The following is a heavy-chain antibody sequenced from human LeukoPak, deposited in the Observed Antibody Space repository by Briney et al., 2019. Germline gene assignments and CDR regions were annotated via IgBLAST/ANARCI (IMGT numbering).Heavy chain of an antibody. CDR1: GGSISSGSYY. D-gene: IGHD5-18*01. CDR3: AGVGGYSYGYYYYYYMDV. V-gene: IGHV4-61*02. J-gene: IGHJ6*03. CDR2: IYTSGST. Sequence: SETLSLTCTVSGGSISSGSYYWSWIRQPAGKGLEWIGRIYTSGSTNYNPSLKSRVTISVDTSKNQFSLKLSSVTAADTAVYYCAGVGGYSYGYYYYYYMDVWGKGTTVTVSS.